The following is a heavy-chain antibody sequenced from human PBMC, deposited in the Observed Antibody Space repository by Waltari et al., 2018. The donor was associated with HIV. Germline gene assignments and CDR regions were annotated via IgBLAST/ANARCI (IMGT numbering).Heavy chain of an antibody. CDR3: ARAGVVPALFDL. D-gene: IGHD2-2*01. CDR1: GNSINSDYN. Sequence: QVQLQESGPGLLKPSETLSLTCVVSGNSINSDYNWGWIRQPPGNGLEWIGRVYHRGSTLHNPSLNSRVTISIDTSKSQFSLKLSSVTAADTAVYYCARAGVVPALFDLWGRGTLVTVSS. CDR2: VYHRGST. J-gene: IGHJ2*01. V-gene: IGHV4-38-2*01.